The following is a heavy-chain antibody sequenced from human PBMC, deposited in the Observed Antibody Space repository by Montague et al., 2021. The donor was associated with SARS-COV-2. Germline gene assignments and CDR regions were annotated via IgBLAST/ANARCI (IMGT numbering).Heavy chain of an antibody. CDR2: VDYSGNT. V-gene: IGHV4-39*01. J-gene: IGHJ4*02. CDR1: GGPISGSSYY. Sequence: SETLSLTCTVTGGPISGSSYYWGWLRQSPGQGLVWIASVDYSGNTYSTPSLQSRLTISVDTSRYQFSLSLNSVTAADTSLYYCAGGEYSYGWGDWGQGTLVTVSS. CDR3: AGGEYSYGWGD. D-gene: IGHD5-18*01.